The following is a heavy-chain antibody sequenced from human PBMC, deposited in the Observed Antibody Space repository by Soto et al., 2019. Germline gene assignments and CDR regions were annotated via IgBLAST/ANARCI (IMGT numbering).Heavy chain of an antibody. D-gene: IGHD4-4*01. CDR1: GFTFSSYG. CDR2: ISYDGSNK. CDR3: AKDDYSNYYYYYGMDV. V-gene: IGHV3-30*18. J-gene: IGHJ6*02. Sequence: QVQLVESGGGVVQPGRSLRLSCAASGFTFSSYGMHWVRQAPGKGLEWVAVISYDGSNKYYADSVKGRFTISRDNSKNTLYLQMNSLRAEDTAVYYCAKDDYSNYYYYYGMDVWGQGTTVTVSS.